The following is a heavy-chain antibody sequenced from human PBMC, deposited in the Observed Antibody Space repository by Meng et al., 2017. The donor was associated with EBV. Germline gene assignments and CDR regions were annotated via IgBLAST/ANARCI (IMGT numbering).Heavy chain of an antibody. Sequence: QVQVGQLGAEVKKPGASVKVSCKASGYTFTSYGISWVRQAPGQGLEWMGWISAYNGNTNYAQKLQGRVTMTTDTSTSTAYMELRSLRSDDTAVYYCARETSGYDFNWFDPWGQGTLVTVSS. J-gene: IGHJ5*02. CDR2: ISAYNGNT. CDR1: GYTFTSYG. CDR3: ARETSGYDFNWFDP. V-gene: IGHV1-18*01. D-gene: IGHD5-12*01.